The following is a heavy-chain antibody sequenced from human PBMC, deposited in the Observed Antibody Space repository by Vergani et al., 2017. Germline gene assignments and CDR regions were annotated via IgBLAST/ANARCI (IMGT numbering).Heavy chain of an antibody. CDR1: GFTLSSYS. V-gene: IGHV3-48*01. D-gene: IGHD6-19*01. J-gene: IGHJ4*02. Sequence: EVQLVESGGGLVQPGGSLRLSCAASGFTLSSYSMNWVRQAPGKGLGWVSYISSSSSTIYYADSVKGRLTISRDNAKNSLYLQMNSLRAEDTAVYYCAREGHSSVWYKVYYFDYWGQGTLVTVSS. CDR2: ISSSSSTI. CDR3: AREGHSSVWYKVYYFDY.